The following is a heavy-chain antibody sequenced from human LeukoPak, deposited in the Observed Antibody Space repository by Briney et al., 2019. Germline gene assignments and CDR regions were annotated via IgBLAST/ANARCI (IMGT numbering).Heavy chain of an antibody. V-gene: IGHV3-53*01. CDR1: GFTVSSNY. D-gene: IGHD3-22*01. Sequence: GGSLRLSCAASGFTVSSNYMRGVRQAPGKGLEWVSVIYSGGSTYYADSVKGRFTISRDNSKNTLYLQMNSLRAEDTAVYYCARVIGGYIDYWGQGTLVTVSS. CDR2: IYSGGST. CDR3: ARVIGGYIDY. J-gene: IGHJ4*02.